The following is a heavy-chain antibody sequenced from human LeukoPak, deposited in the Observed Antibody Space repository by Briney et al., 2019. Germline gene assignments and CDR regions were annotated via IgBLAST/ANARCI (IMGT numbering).Heavy chain of an antibody. V-gene: IGHV1-46*01. D-gene: IGHD6-13*01. CDR2: INPSGGST. Sequence: ASVKVSCKASGYTFTSYYMHWVRQAPGQGLEWMGIINPSGGSTSYAQKFQGRVTMTRDTSISTAHMELSRLRSDDTAVYYCARVAEGYSSSWYDYWGQGTLVTVSS. J-gene: IGHJ4*02. CDR1: GYTFTSYY. CDR3: ARVAEGYSSSWYDY.